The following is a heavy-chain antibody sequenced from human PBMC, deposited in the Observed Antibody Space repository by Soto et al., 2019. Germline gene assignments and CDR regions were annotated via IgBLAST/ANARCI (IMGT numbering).Heavy chain of an antibody. Sequence: PGGSLRLSCAASGFTFSSYAMHWVRQAPGKGLEWVAVISYDGSNKYYADSVKGRFTISRDNSKNTLYLQMNSLRAEDTAVYYCARAAPTPVYAFDIWGQGTMVTVSS. CDR1: GFTFSSYA. CDR3: ARAAPTPVYAFDI. J-gene: IGHJ3*02. V-gene: IGHV3-30-3*01. D-gene: IGHD3-16*01. CDR2: ISYDGSNK.